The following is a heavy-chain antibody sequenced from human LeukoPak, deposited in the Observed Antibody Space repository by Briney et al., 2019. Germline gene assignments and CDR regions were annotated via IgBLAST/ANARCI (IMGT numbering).Heavy chain of an antibody. J-gene: IGHJ5*01. V-gene: IGHV4-59*01. Sequence: SETLSLTCTVSGASISSNYWTWIRQPPGKGLEWIGYIYYSGSTKYNPSLKSRVTMSVDTPKNQLSLKLTSVTAADTAVYYCARDLGSTYGWFDFWGQGTLVTVSS. CDR3: ARDLGSTYGWFDF. CDR1: GASISSNY. D-gene: IGHD4-11*01. CDR2: IYYSGST.